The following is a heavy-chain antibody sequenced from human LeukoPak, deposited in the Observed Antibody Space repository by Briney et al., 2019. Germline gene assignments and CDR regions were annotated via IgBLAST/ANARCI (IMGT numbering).Heavy chain of an antibody. Sequence: GGSLRLSCAASGFNFSNYVMHWVRQAPGKGLEWVSFIGSDGSDKHYADSVKGRFTISRDNSKNTLYLQMNSLRPEDTAVYYCAKDLSSGGGYDWGQGTLVTVSS. CDR3: AKDLSSGGGYD. CDR2: IGSDGSDK. V-gene: IGHV3-30*02. CDR1: GFNFSNYV. D-gene: IGHD3-16*01. J-gene: IGHJ4*02.